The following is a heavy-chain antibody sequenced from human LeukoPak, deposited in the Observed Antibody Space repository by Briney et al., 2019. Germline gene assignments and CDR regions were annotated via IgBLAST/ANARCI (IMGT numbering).Heavy chain of an antibody. D-gene: IGHD2-15*01. Sequence: SETLSLTRPGSCFSISRGYYWVLGRQPPGKGLEGIGSIYHSGSTYYNPSLKSRVTISVDTSKNQFSLKLSSVTAADTAVYYCARGGAATGNFDYWGQGTLVTVSS. V-gene: IGHV4-38-2*02. CDR2: IYHSGST. J-gene: IGHJ4*02. CDR1: CFSISRGYY. CDR3: ARGGAATGNFDY.